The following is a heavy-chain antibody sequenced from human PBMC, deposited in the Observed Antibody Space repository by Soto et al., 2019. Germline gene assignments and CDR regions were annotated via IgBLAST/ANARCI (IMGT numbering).Heavy chain of an antibody. D-gene: IGHD1-26*01. J-gene: IGHJ4*02. CDR1: GFTFSSDA. CDR3: ARRGSGSYYAY. CDR2: ISGSGDST. V-gene: IGHV3-23*01. Sequence: EVQLLESGGGLVQPGGSLRLSCAASGFTFSSDAMRWVRQAPGKGLEWVSAISGSGDSTYYADSVKGRFTISRDNTKNTLYLQMNSLGAEDTAVYYCARRGSGSYYAYWGQGTLVTVSS.